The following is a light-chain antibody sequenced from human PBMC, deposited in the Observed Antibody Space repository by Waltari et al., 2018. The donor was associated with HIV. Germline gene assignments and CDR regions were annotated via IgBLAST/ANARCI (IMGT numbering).Light chain of an antibody. CDR1: SSDVGGYNY. CDR2: DVS. V-gene: IGLV2-11*01. CDR3: GSYAGGYTFGGV. J-gene: IGLJ2*01. Sequence: QSALTQPRSVSGSPGQSVTISCTGTSSDVGGYNYVSWYHQHQGKAPKLMIYDVSKRPAGVPDRFSRSKSGNTASLTISGLQAEDEADYYCGSYAGGYTFGGVVGGGTKLTVL.